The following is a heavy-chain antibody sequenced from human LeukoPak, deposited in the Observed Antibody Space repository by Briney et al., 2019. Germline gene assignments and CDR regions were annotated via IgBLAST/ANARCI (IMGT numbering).Heavy chain of an antibody. Sequence: ASVKVSCKASGYTFTSYGISWVRQAPGKGLEWMGWISAYNGNTNYAQKLQGRVTMTTDTSTSTAYMELRSLRSDDTAVYYCARTAMADNWFDPWGQGTLVTVSS. CDR3: ARTAMADNWFDP. V-gene: IGHV1-18*01. CDR1: GYTFTSYG. J-gene: IGHJ5*02. D-gene: IGHD5-18*01. CDR2: ISAYNGNT.